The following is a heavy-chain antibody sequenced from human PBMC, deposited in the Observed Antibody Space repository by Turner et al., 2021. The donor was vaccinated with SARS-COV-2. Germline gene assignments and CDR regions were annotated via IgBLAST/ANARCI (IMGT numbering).Heavy chain of an antibody. V-gene: IGHV3-15*04. CDR2: IASNTDGGAT. D-gene: IGHD3-16*01. CDR1: GFTFANAW. Sequence: EVQLVESGGDLVKPGGSRRLSCAASGFTFANAWMSWVRQAPGKGLEWVGHIASNTDGGATYYAAPVKGRFTISRDDSKTTLFLQMTSLKAEDTAVYYCVGAFLGNWGQGTLVTVSS. CDR3: VGAFLGN. J-gene: IGHJ4*02.